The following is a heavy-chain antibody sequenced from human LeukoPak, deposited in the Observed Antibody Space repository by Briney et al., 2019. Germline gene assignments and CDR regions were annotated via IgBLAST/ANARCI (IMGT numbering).Heavy chain of an antibody. CDR3: ARVVLGSAAY. Sequence: SETLSLTCTVSGGSISSSSYYWGWIRQPPGKGLEWIGSIYYSGSTYYNPSLKSRVTISVDTSKNQFSLKLSSVTAADTAVYYCARVVLGSAAYWGQGTLVTVSS. D-gene: IGHD6-25*01. V-gene: IGHV4-39*07. CDR2: IYYSGST. CDR1: GGSISSSSYY. J-gene: IGHJ4*02.